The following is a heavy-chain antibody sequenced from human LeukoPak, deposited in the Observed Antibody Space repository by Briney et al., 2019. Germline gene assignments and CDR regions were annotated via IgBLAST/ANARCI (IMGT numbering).Heavy chain of an antibody. V-gene: IGHV4-34*01. CDR3: ARTVQYCSGGSCYSWYLLADNWFDP. CDR1: GGSFSGYY. CDR2: TNHSAST. Sequence: PSETLSLTCAVYGGSFSGYYWSWIRQPPGKGLEWIGATNHSASTNYNPSLNSRVTISVDTSKNQFSLQLSSVTAADTAVYYCARTVQYCSGGSCYSWYLLADNWFDPWGQGTLVTVSS. J-gene: IGHJ5*02. D-gene: IGHD2-15*01.